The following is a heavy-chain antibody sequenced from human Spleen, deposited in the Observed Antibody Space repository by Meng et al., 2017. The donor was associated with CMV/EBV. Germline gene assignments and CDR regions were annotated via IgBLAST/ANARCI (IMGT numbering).Heavy chain of an antibody. CDR2: INHSGST. CDR1: GGSFSGSS. V-gene: IGHV4-34*01. D-gene: IGHD5-18*01. J-gene: IGHJ4*02. CDR3: ATRGRVYSFRY. Sequence: LPCAVYGGSFSGSSWSWLRQPPGKGLEWIGEINHSGSTNYNPSLKSRVTISVDTSKNQFSLKLSSVTAADTAVYYCATRGRVYSFRYWGQGTLVTVSS.